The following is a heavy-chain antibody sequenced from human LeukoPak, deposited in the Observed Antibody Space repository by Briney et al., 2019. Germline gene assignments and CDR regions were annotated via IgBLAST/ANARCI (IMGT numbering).Heavy chain of an antibody. CDR1: GGSISSYY. D-gene: IGHD5-24*01. Sequence: SETLSLTCTVSGGSISSYYWSWIRQPPGKGLEWIGYIYYSGSTNYNPSLKSRVTISVDTSKNQFSLKLSSVTAADTAVYYCARMRWPTNWFDPWGQGTLVTVSS. J-gene: IGHJ5*02. V-gene: IGHV4-59*01. CDR3: ARMRWPTNWFDP. CDR2: IYYSGST.